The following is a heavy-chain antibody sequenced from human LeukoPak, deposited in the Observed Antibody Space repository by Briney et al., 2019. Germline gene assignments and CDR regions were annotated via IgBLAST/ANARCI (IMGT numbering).Heavy chain of an antibody. CDR2: ISSSSSYI. CDR1: GFTFSSYS. D-gene: IGHD3-9*01. CDR3: ARDRADILTGYKTYYFDY. V-gene: IGHV3-21*01. Sequence: GGSLRLSCAASGFTFSSYSMNWVRQAPGKGLEWVSSISSSSSYIYYADSVKGRFTISRDNAKNSLYLQMNSLRAEDTAVYYCARDRADILTGYKTYYFDYWGQGTLVTVSS. J-gene: IGHJ4*02.